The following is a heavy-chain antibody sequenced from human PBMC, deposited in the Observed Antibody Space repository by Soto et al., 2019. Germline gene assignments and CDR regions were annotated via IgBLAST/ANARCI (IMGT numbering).Heavy chain of an antibody. CDR3: ARAVRSGYNSSYGMDV. J-gene: IGHJ6*01. CDR2: ISYSGTT. CDR1: GGSISDYY. V-gene: IGHV4-59*01. Sequence: PSETLSLTCTVSGGSISDYYWSWIRHPPGKGLEWIGYISYSGTTNYNPSLKSRVTMSVDTSKNQFSLKLSSVTAADTAVYFCARAVRSGYNSSYGMDVWGQGATVTVSS. D-gene: IGHD3-10*01.